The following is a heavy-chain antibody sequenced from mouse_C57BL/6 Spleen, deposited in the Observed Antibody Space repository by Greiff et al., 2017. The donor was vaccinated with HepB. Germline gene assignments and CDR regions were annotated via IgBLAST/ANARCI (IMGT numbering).Heavy chain of an antibody. CDR3: ARSPHYGSSSSWFAY. V-gene: IGHV14-2*01. J-gene: IGHJ3*01. Sequence: VQLQQSGAELVKPGASVKLSCTASGFNIKDYYMHWVKQRIEQGLEWIGRIDPEDGETKYAPKFQGKATITADTSSNTAYLQLSSLTSEDTAVYYCARSPHYGSSSSWFAYWGQGTLVTVSA. D-gene: IGHD1-1*01. CDR2: IDPEDGET. CDR1: GFNIKDYY.